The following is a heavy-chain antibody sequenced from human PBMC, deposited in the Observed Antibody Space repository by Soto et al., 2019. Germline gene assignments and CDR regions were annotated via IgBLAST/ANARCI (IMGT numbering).Heavy chain of an antibody. V-gene: IGHV4-59*01. CDR3: ARDGYDGSGSPYPAY. CDR1: GGSMSEYF. D-gene: IGHD3-10*01. J-gene: IGHJ4*02. Sequence: PSETLSLTCSVSGGSMSEYFWSWIRQSPGKGLEWIGYIYYLGSTDHNPSLKSRVTISVDTSKRQFSLRLTSVTAADTAVYYCARDGYDGSGSPYPAYWGPGTKVTVYS. CDR2: IYYLGST.